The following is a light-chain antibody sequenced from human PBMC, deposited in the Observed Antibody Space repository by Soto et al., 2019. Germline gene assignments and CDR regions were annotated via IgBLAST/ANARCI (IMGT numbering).Light chain of an antibody. Sequence: DIQLTQSPSFLSASVGDRATITCRASQGISSYLAWYQQKPGKAPKLLIYAASTLQSGVPSRFSGSGSGTEFTLTISSLQPEDFATYYCQQLNSYPLYTFGQGTKLEIK. CDR3: QQLNSYPLYT. J-gene: IGKJ2*01. CDR2: AAS. CDR1: QGISSY. V-gene: IGKV1-9*01.